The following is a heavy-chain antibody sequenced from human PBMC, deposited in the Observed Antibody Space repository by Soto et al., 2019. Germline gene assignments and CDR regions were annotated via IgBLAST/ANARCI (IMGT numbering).Heavy chain of an antibody. CDR3: ATTEYQLLYYYGMDV. D-gene: IGHD2-2*01. CDR2: IIPIFGTT. V-gene: IGHV1-69*12. J-gene: IGHJ6*02. CDR1: GGTFSTYA. Sequence: QVQLVQSGAEVEKPGSSVKVSCKASGGTFSTYAISWVRQAPGQGLEWMGGIIPIFGTTNYAQKFQGRVTNTADESTSTAYMELSSLRSEDTAVYYCATTEYQLLYYYGMDVWGRGTTVTVS.